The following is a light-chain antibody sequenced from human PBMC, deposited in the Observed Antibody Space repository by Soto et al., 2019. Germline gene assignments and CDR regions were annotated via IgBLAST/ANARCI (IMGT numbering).Light chain of an antibody. CDR1: QRISIY. J-gene: IGKJ2*01. CDR3: QHTFNTPPYT. Sequence: DIPMTQSPSPLSASVGDRVTITCRTSQRISIYLNWYQQKPGKAPKLLIYAASNLHSGVPSRFSGSGSGTDFTLTISTLQPEDFATYYCQHTFNTPPYTFGQGTKLEL. V-gene: IGKV1-39*01. CDR2: AAS.